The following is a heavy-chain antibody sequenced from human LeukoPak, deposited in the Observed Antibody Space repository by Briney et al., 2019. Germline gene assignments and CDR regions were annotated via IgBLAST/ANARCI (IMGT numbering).Heavy chain of an antibody. V-gene: IGHV4-59*01. CDR2: IYYTGST. CDR3: ARGGGTRGYYFDY. J-gene: IGHJ4*02. CDR1: GDSISSDY. Sequence: SETLSLTCAVSGDSISSDYWSWIRQPPGKGLEWIGYIYYTGSTNYNPSLKSRVTISVDTSKNQFSLKLSSVTAADTAVYYCARGGGTRGYYFDYWGQGTLVTVSS. D-gene: IGHD2-15*01.